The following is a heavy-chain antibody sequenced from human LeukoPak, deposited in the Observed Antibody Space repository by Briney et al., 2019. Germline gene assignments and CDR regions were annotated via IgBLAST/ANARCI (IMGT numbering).Heavy chain of an antibody. D-gene: IGHD5-18*01. CDR1: GGSISSYY. CDR3: ARGSGYSSPFDY. Sequence: PSETLSLTCTVSGGSISSYYWSWIRQPPGKGLEWIGYIYYSGSTNHNPSLKSRVTISVDTSKNQFSLKLSSVTAADTAVYYCARGSGYSSPFDYWGQGTLVTVSS. CDR2: IYYSGST. V-gene: IGHV4-59*01. J-gene: IGHJ4*02.